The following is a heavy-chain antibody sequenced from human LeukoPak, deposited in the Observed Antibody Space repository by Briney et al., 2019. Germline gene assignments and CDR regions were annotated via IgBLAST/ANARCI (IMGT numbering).Heavy chain of an antibody. D-gene: IGHD3-10*01. CDR3: ARGRGYYIRYFDY. CDR1: GGSFSGYY. CDR2: INHSGST. J-gene: IGHJ4*02. Sequence: SETLSLTCAVYGGSFSGYYWSWIRQPPGEGLEWVGEINHSGSTNYNPSLKSRVTISVDTSKNQFSLKLSSVTAADTAVYYCARGRGYYIRYFDYWGQGTLVTVSS. V-gene: IGHV4-34*01.